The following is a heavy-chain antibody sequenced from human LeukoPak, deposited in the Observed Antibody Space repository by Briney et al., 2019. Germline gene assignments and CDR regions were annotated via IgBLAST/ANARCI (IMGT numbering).Heavy chain of an antibody. CDR2: ISYDGSNK. J-gene: IGHJ4*02. D-gene: IGHD5-24*01. CDR1: GFTFSNYA. V-gene: IGHV3-30*04. Sequence: GGSLRLSCAASGFTFSNYAMHWVRQAPGKGLEWVAAISYDGSNKNYGDSVKGRFTISRDNSKKTLYLQMNSLRAEDTAVYYCASSGGYNPFDYWGQGTLVTVSS. CDR3: ASSGGYNPFDY.